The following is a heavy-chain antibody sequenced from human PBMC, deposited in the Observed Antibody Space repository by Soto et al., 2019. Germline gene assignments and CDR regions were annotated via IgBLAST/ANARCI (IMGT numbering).Heavy chain of an antibody. CDR1: GGSISSSSYY. CDR3: ARRRDIVVVVAAINGAFDI. J-gene: IGHJ3*02. CDR2: IYYSGST. Sequence: SETLSLTCTVSGGSISSSSYYWGWIRQPPGKGLEWIGSIYYSGSTYYNPSLKSRVTISVDTSKNQFSLKLSSVTAADTAVYYCARRRDIVVVVAAINGAFDIWGQGTMVTVSS. D-gene: IGHD2-15*01. V-gene: IGHV4-39*01.